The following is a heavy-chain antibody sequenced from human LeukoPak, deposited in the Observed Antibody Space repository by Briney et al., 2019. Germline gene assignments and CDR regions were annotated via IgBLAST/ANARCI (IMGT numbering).Heavy chain of an antibody. V-gene: IGHV4-39*01. J-gene: IGHJ3*01. Sequence: SETLSLTCTVSGDSIISNIYWWDWVRLPPGKGLEWIGATFYTGRTFYNPSLKSRVTISVDTSKNQFSLDLNSATAADTADYYCARRRHNFDFYNVWGQGTRALVSS. CDR1: GDSIISNIYW. CDR2: TFYTGRT. CDR3: ARRRHNFDFYNV. D-gene: IGHD3/OR15-3a*01.